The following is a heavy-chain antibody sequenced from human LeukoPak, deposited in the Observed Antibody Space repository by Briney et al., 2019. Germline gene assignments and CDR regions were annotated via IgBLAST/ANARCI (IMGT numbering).Heavy chain of an antibody. J-gene: IGHJ4*02. V-gene: IGHV7-4-1*02. CDR2: INTNTGNP. D-gene: IGHD3-16*01. CDR1: GYTFPDYY. CDR3: ARKLADGGYY. Sequence: GASVNVSCKASGYTFPDYYMHWVRQAPGQGLEWMGWINTNTGNPTYAQGFPGRFVFSLDTSDSTAYLQVSSLKAEETAVYCGARKLADGGYYWGQGTLVTVSS.